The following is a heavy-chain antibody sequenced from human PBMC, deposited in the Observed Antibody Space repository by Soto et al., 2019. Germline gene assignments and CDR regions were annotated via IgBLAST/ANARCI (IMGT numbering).Heavy chain of an antibody. CDR2: IKPDGSQK. Sequence: EAQLVESGGGLVQPGGSLRLSCAASGFTFSRYWMTWVRQAPGKGLEWVANIKPDGSQKYYVDSVRGRFTISRDNAKNSLYLEMNSLRAEDTAVYYCVSPPDSGGNTFLTRWGQGTLVTVSS. CDR1: GFTFSRYW. CDR3: VSPPDSGGNTFLTR. D-gene: IGHD4-17*01. J-gene: IGHJ4*02. V-gene: IGHV3-7*05.